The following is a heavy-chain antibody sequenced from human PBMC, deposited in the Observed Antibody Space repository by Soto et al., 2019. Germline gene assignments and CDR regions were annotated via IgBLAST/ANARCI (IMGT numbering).Heavy chain of an antibody. Sequence: QVQLVESGGGVVQPGRSLRLSCAASGFTFSNYGMHWVRQAPGKGLEWVAVIWYDGSNKYYADSVKGRFTISRDNSKNPLSPQTNSLRAENTAVYFCARERGCISTTCYRYYYAMDVWGQGTTVTVSS. CDR2: IWYDGSNK. D-gene: IGHD2-2*01. CDR3: ARERGCISTTCYRYYYAMDV. V-gene: IGHV3-33*01. J-gene: IGHJ6*02. CDR1: GFTFSNYG.